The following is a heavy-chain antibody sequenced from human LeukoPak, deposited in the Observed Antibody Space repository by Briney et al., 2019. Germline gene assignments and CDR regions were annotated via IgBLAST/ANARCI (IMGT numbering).Heavy chain of an antibody. J-gene: IGHJ4*02. V-gene: IGHV4-4*02. CDR2: VNLQGST. CDR1: GGPITNTNY. Sequence: SGTLSLTCGVSGGPITNTNYWTWVRQPPGKGLEWMGEVNLQGSTNYNPSLMGRVAIAVDTSENHISLQLTSVTAADTAVYYCEREGGPYRPLDYSGQGTLVSVSS. CDR3: EREGGPYRPLDY. D-gene: IGHD1-26*01.